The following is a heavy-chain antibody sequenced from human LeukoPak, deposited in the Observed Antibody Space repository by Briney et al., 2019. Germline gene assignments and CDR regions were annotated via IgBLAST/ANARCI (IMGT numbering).Heavy chain of an antibody. Sequence: PSETLSLTCTVSGGSISSSSYYWGWIRQPPGKGLEWIGSIYYSGSTYYNPSLKSRVTISVDTSKNQFSLKLSSVTAADTAVYYRARDVPIVGATGRGDYWGQGTLVAVSS. V-gene: IGHV4-39*07. D-gene: IGHD1-26*01. J-gene: IGHJ4*02. CDR3: ARDVPIVGATGRGDY. CDR2: IYYSGST. CDR1: GGSISSSSYY.